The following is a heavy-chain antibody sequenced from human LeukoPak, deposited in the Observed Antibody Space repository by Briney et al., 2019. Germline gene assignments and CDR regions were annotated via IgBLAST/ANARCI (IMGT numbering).Heavy chain of an antibody. J-gene: IGHJ4*02. Sequence: PGGSLRLSCAASGFTFTTYAMTWVRQAPGKGLEWVSAISGGNGNTYYAYYADSVRGRFTISRDSSKNTLYLQMNSLRAEDTAVYYCAKFYGILTGYFDYWGQGTLVTVSS. D-gene: IGHD3-9*01. CDR1: GFTFTTYA. V-gene: IGHV3-23*01. CDR3: AKFYGILTGYFDY. CDR2: ISGGNGNTYYA.